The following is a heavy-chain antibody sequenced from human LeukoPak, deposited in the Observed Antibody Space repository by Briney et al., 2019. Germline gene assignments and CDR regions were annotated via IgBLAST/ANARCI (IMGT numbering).Heavy chain of an antibody. CDR3: ARHGRYYDILTGYYQSYYGMDV. J-gene: IGHJ6*02. CDR2: IYSSGST. D-gene: IGHD3-9*01. CDR1: GDSISSSY. Sequence: SETLSLTCTVSGDSISSSYWSWIRQFPGKGLEWIGYIYSSGSTNYNPSLKSRVTISVDTSKNQFSLKLSSVTAADTAVYYCARHGRYYDILTGYYQSYYGMDVWGQGTTVTVSS. V-gene: IGHV4-59*08.